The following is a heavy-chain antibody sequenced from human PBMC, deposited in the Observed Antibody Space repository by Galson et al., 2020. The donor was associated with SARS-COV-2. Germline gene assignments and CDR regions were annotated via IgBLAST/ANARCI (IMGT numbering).Heavy chain of an antibody. D-gene: IGHD3-9*01. V-gene: IGHV4-39*01. Sequence: SETLSLTCTVSGGSISSSSYYWGWIRQPPGKGLEWIGSIYHSGSTYYNPSLKSRVTISVDTSKNQFSLKLSSVTAADTAVYYCARQYVLRYFDWLFHGSGMDVWGQGTTVTVSS. CDR3: ARQYVLRYFDWLFHGSGMDV. CDR2: IYHSGST. J-gene: IGHJ6*02. CDR1: GGSISSSSYY.